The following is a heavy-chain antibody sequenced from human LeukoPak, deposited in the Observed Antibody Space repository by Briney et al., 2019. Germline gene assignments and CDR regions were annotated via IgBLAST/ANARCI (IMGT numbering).Heavy chain of an antibody. CDR1: GFIFSTYR. J-gene: IGHJ4*02. Sequence: GGSLRLSCAASGFIFSTYRMNWVRQAPGMGLEWVSSIGLSSCYISYADSVKGRFTISRDNAKNSLYLQMNSLRAEDTAVYYCAREESRDGYGFDYWGQGTLVTVSS. CDR2: IGLSSCYI. CDR3: AREESRDGYGFDY. D-gene: IGHD5-24*01. V-gene: IGHV3-21*01.